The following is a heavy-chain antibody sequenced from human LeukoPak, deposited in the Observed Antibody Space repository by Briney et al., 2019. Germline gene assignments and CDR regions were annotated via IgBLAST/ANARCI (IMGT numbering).Heavy chain of an antibody. Sequence: SETLSLTCTVSGGSISSYYWSWIRQPPGKGLEWIGYIYYSGSTNYNPSLKSRVTISVDTSKNQFSLKLSSVTAADTAVYYCARGTGDVLNYYFDYWGQGTLVTVSS. CDR1: GGSISSYY. J-gene: IGHJ4*02. V-gene: IGHV4-59*01. CDR3: ARGTGDVLNYYFDY. CDR2: IYYSGST. D-gene: IGHD7-27*01.